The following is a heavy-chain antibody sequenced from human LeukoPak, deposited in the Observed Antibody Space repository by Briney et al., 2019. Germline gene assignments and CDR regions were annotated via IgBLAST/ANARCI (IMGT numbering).Heavy chain of an antibody. CDR3: TRHDAVPVIGHGMGV. V-gene: IGHV4-59*08. CDR1: GGSISSYY. J-gene: IGHJ6*02. D-gene: IGHD3-16*02. CDR2: IYYNGIT. Sequence: SETLSLTCTVSGGSISSYYWSWIRQPPGKGLEGVGYIYYNGITNYNPSLESRVTISVDTSKNQFSLKLSSVTAADTAVCYCTRHDAVPVIGHGMGVWGQGTTVTVSS.